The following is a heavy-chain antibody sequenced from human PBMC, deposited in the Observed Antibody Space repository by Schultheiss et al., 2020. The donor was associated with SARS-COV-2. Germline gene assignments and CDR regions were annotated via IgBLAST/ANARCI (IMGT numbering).Heavy chain of an antibody. CDR1: GFTFSDYY. CDR2: ISGSGGST. D-gene: IGHD6-19*01. J-gene: IGHJ4*02. Sequence: GGSLRLSCAASGFTFSDYYMSWIRQAPGKGLEWVSAISGSGGSTYYADSVKGRFTISRDNSKNTLYLQMNSLRAEDTAVYYCASYPGIAVAGRGDYWGQGTLVTVSS. V-gene: IGHV3-23*01. CDR3: ASYPGIAVAGRGDY.